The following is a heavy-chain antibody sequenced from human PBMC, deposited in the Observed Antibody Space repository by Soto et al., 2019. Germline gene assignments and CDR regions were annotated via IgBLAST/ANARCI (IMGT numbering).Heavy chain of an antibody. CDR3: ARARTRGGWVEAFDI. D-gene: IGHD3-10*01. J-gene: IGHJ3*02. CDR2: ISSSSSYI. Sequence: ESGGGLVKPGGSLRLSCAASGFTFSSYSMNWVRQAPGKGLEWVSSISSSSSYIYYADSVKGRFTISRDNAKNSLYLQMKSLRAEDTAVYYCARARTRGGWVEAFDIWGQGTMVTVSS. CDR1: GFTFSSYS. V-gene: IGHV3-21*01.